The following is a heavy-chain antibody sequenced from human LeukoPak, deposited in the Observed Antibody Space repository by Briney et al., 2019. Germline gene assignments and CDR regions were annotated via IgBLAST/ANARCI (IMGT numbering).Heavy chain of an antibody. CDR3: ARGRGRSGSYGRNAFDI. J-gene: IGHJ3*02. V-gene: IGHV4-4*02. Sequence: PSGTLSLTCAVSGGSISSSNWWSWVRQPPGKGLEWIGEIYHSGSTNYNPSLKSRVTISVDKSKNQFSLKLSSVTAADTAVYYCARGRGRSGSYGRNAFDIWGQGTMVTVSS. CDR1: GGSISSSNW. CDR2: IYHSGST. D-gene: IGHD1-26*01.